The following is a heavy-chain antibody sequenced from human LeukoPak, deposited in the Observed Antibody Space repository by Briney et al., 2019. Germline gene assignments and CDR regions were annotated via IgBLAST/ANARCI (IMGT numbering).Heavy chain of an antibody. Sequence: GGSLRLSCATSGFTFGSYAMSWVRQAPGKGLEWVSTISRSGGHTYYADSVKGRFTVSRDNSRNTLYLQMSTLRAEDTAVYYCAKAFSTIAARPGGFDYWGQGTLVTVSS. V-gene: IGHV3-23*01. D-gene: IGHD6-6*01. CDR3: AKAFSTIAARPGGFDY. CDR1: GFTFGSYA. CDR2: ISRSGGHT. J-gene: IGHJ4*02.